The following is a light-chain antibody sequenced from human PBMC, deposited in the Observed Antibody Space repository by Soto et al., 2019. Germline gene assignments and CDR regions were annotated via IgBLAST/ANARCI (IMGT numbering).Light chain of an antibody. CDR2: HAS. J-gene: IGKJ5*01. V-gene: IGKV3D-15*01. Sequence: EIVMTQSPATLSFSPWERPTLSSRSSQSVNSKLAWYQQKPGQSPGLVIYHASTRATGIPARFSGSGSGTEFTLTISSLQSEDFAVYYCQEYNNWPLLTFGQGTRLEIK. CDR1: QSVNSK. CDR3: QEYNNWPLLT.